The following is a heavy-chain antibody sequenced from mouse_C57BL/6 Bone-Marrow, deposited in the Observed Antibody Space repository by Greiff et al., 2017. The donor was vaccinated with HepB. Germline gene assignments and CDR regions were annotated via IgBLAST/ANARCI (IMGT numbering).Heavy chain of an antibody. CDR2: IRSKSNNYAT. D-gene: IGHD2-5*01. Sequence: VQLKESGGGLVQPKGSLKLSCAASGFSFNTYAMNWVRQAPGKGLEWVARIRSKSNNYATYYADSVKDRFTISRDDSESMLYLQMNNLKTEDTAMYYCVRQTYSNFDYWGQGTTLTVSS. J-gene: IGHJ2*01. CDR1: GFSFNTYA. V-gene: IGHV10-1*01. CDR3: VRQTYSNFDY.